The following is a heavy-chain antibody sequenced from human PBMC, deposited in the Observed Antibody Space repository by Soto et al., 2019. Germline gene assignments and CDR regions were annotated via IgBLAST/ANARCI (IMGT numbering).Heavy chain of an antibody. CDR3: ARQSTMTGNYYFDY. CDR1: GDSISSRGFY. V-gene: IGHV4-31*03. CDR2: ISYSGAT. J-gene: IGHJ4*02. D-gene: IGHD3-9*01. Sequence: SETLSLTCPVSGDSISSRGFYWNWIRHLPGKGLEWIGYISYSGATYYNPSLKSRLTISMDTSNNHFSLNLTSVTAADTAVYYCARQSTMTGNYYFDYWGPGTLVTVSS.